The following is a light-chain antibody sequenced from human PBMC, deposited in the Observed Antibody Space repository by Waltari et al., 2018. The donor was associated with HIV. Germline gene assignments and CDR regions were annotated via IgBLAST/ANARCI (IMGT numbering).Light chain of an antibody. V-gene: IGKV3-11*01. CDR2: DAS. J-gene: IGKJ4*01. CDR1: QSVNSF. Sequence: EISLTQSPATLSLSPGESATLSCRASQSVNSFLAWYQQKPGQAPPLLIFDASHRATGSPARFSASWSGTDFTLTISSLEPEDFAVYYCQQRAIWPPLTFGGGTKLEIK. CDR3: QQRAIWPPLT.